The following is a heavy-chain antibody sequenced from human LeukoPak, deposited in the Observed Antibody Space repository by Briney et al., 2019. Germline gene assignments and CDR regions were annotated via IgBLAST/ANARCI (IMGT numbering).Heavy chain of an antibody. CDR2: ISGSGGST. V-gene: IGHV3-23*01. CDR3: ARDGPSSGWYRYYYYGMDV. D-gene: IGHD6-19*01. CDR1: GFTFSSYA. J-gene: IGHJ6*02. Sequence: GGSLRLFCAASGFTFSSYAMSWVRQAPGKGLEWVSAISGSGGSTYYADSVKGRFTISRDNSKNTLYLQMNSLRAEDTAVYYCARDGPSSGWYRYYYYGMDVWGQGTMVTVSS.